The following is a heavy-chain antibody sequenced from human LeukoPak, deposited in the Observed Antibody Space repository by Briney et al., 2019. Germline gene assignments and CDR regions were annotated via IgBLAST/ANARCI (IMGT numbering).Heavy chain of an antibody. V-gene: IGHV4-34*01. CDR1: GGSLSGYY. Sequence: SETLSLTCAVYGGSLSGYYWSWIRQPPEKGLEWIGEINHSGSTNYSPSLKSRVIISVDTPKNQVSLKLSSVTAADTAVYYCAREALITGTTLFDYWGQGTLVTVSS. D-gene: IGHD1-20*01. CDR3: AREALITGTTLFDY. J-gene: IGHJ4*02. CDR2: INHSGST.